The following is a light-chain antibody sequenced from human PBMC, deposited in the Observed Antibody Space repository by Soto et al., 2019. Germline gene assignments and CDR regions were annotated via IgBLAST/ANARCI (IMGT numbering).Light chain of an antibody. CDR2: SNN. Sequence: QAVVTQPPSASGTPGQRVTISCSGSTSNIGSNLVNWYQQLPGTAPKLLIYSNNQRPSGVPDRFSGSKSGTSASLAISGLQSEDEADYYCAAWDESLVFGGGTKLTVL. CDR3: AAWDESLV. CDR1: TSNIGSNL. V-gene: IGLV1-44*01. J-gene: IGLJ2*01.